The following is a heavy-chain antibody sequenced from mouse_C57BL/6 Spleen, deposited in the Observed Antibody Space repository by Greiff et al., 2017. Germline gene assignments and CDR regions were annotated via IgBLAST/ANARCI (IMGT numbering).Heavy chain of an antibody. CDR1: GYTFTSYW. CDR3: ARETTVVELLYFDV. V-gene: IGHV1-7*01. D-gene: IGHD1-1*01. J-gene: IGHJ1*03. Sequence: QVQLQQSGAELAKPGASVKLSCKASGYTFTSYWMHWVKQRPGQGLEWIGYINPSSGYTNYNQKFKDKATFTAGKSSSTSYMQLSRLTYEDSAVYYVARETTVVELLYFDVWGTGTTVTVSS. CDR2: INPSSGYT.